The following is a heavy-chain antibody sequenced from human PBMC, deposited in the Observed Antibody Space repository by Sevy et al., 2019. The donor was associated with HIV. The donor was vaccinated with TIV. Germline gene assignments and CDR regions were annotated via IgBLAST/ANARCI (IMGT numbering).Heavy chain of an antibody. J-gene: IGHJ4*02. CDR3: ASPLLYWLY. D-gene: IGHD2-8*02. Sequence: SETLSLTCTVSGGSISSSGYCWGWIRRPPGKGLEWIGSISYAGNTYYNPSLKSRATISVDTSNNHFSLKLTSMTAADTAVYYCASPLLYWLYWGQGILVTVSS. V-gene: IGHV4-39*02. CDR1: GGSISSSGYC. CDR2: ISYAGNT.